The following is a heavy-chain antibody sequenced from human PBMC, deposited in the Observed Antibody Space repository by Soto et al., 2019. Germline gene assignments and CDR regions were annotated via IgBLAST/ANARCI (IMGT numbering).Heavy chain of an antibody. CDR1: GYTFTNFG. J-gene: IGHJ4*02. CDR2: ISAYNGNT. Sequence: QVQLVQSGAEVKKPGASVKVSCKASGYTFTNFGISWVRQAPGQGLEWMGWISAYNGNTNYAQNFQGRVTMTTDTARSTADMERSSQRSDDTAVYYCARGGTPIDYLGQGTLVTVSS. CDR3: ARGGTPIDY. D-gene: IGHD3-16*01. V-gene: IGHV1-18*01.